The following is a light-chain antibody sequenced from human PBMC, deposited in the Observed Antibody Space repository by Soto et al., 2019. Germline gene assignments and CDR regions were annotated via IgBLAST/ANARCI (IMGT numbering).Light chain of an antibody. J-gene: IGLJ2*01. V-gene: IGLV1-44*01. Sequence: QSVLTQPPSASGTPGQSVTISCSGSSSNIGDNTVNWYQQLPGTAPKLLIYSNDQRSSGVPDRFSGSKSGTSASLAISGLQSEDEADYYCAVWDDSLDGVVFGGGTKVTVL. CDR2: SND. CDR1: SSNIGDNT. CDR3: AVWDDSLDGVV.